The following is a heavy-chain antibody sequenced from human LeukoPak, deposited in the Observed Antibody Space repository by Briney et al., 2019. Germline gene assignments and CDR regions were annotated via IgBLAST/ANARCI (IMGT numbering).Heavy chain of an antibody. CDR1: GSTFNNYW. V-gene: IGHV3-23*01. J-gene: IGHJ4*02. Sequence: SGGSPRLSCAASGSTFNNYWMSWVRQAPGKGLEWVSAISNNGGYTYYADSVQGRFTISRDNSKSTLCLQMNSLRAEDTAVYYCAKQLGYCSDGSCYFPYWGQGTLVTVSS. D-gene: IGHD2-15*01. CDR3: AKQLGYCSDGSCYFPY. CDR2: ISNNGGYT.